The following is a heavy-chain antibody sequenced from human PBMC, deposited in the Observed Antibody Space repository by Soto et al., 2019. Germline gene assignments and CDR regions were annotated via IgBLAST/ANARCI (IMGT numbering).Heavy chain of an antibody. CDR2: IYHSGST. J-gene: IGHJ4*02. Sequence: SETLYLTCAVSGGSISSSNWWCWVRQPPGKWLEWIGEIYHSGSTNYNPSRKSRVTISVDKSKNQFSLKLSSVTAADTAVYYCASLPATSDFDYWGQGTLVTVSS. V-gene: IGHV4-4*02. CDR1: GGSISSSNW. D-gene: IGHD2-2*01. CDR3: ASLPATSDFDY.